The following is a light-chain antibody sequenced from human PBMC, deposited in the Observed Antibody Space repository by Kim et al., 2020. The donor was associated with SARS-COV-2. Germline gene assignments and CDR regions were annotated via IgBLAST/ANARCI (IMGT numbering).Light chain of an antibody. V-gene: IGKV3-20*01. J-gene: IGKJ2*01. CDR3: QQYGSSPHT. CDR1: QSVSSSY. Sequence: LSPGERATLSCRASQSVSSSYLAWYQQKPGQAPRLLIYGASSRATGIPDRFSGSGSGTDFTLTISRLEPEDFAVYYCQQYGSSPHTFGQGTKLEIK. CDR2: GAS.